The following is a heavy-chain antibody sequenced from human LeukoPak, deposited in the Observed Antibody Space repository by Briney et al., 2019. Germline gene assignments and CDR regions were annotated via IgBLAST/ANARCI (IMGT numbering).Heavy chain of an antibody. V-gene: IGHV3-48*04. CDR3: ARAGKNYDSSGYYFYWYFDL. CDR1: GFTFSSYS. J-gene: IGHJ2*01. CDR2: ITPSSSTI. Sequence: GGSLRLSCAASGFTFSSYSMNWVRQAPGKGLEWVSYITPSSSTIYYADSVKGRFTISRDNAKNSLYLQMNSLRAEDTAVYYCARAGKNYDSSGYYFYWYFDLWGRGTLVTVSS. D-gene: IGHD3-22*01.